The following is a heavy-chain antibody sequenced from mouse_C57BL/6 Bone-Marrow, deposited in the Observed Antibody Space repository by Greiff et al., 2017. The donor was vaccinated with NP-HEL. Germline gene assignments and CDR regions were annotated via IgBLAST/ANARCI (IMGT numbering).Heavy chain of an antibody. D-gene: IGHD1-1*01. V-gene: IGHV1-64*01. CDR2: IHPNSGST. CDR3: ARKRGFIRGDYYAMDY. CDR1: GYTFTSYW. J-gene: IGHJ4*01. Sequence: QVQLQQPGAELVKPGASVKLSCKASGYTFTSYWMHWVKQRPGQGLEWIGMIHPNSGSTNYNEKFKSKATLTVDKSSSTAYMQLSSLTSEDSAVYYSARKRGFIRGDYYAMDYWGQGTSVTVSS.